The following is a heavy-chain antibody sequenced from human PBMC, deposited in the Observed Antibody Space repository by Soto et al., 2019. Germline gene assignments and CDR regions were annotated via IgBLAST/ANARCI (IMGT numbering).Heavy chain of an antibody. CDR3: AADFSGYSYGYNYYYGMDV. CDR1: GGTFSSSA. Sequence: ASVKVSCKASGGTFSSSAMQWVRQARGQRLEWIGWIVVGSGNTNYAQKFQERVTITRDMSTSTAYMELSSLRSEDTAVYYCAADFSGYSYGYNYYYGMDVWGQGTTVTVSS. V-gene: IGHV1-58*02. J-gene: IGHJ6*02. CDR2: IVVGSGNT. D-gene: IGHD5-18*01.